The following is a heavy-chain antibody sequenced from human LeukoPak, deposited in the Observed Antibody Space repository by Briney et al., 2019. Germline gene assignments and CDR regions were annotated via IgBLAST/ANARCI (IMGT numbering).Heavy chain of an antibody. V-gene: IGHV3-66*01. Sequence: PGGSLRLSCAASGFTVSSNYMSWVRQAPGKGLEWVSVIYSGGSTYYADSVKGRFTISRDNSKNTLYLQMNSLRAEDTAVYYCARGTRGYSYGYYYWGQGTLVTVSS. CDR2: IYSGGST. CDR3: ARGTRGYSYGYYY. J-gene: IGHJ4*02. D-gene: IGHD5-18*01. CDR1: GFTVSSNY.